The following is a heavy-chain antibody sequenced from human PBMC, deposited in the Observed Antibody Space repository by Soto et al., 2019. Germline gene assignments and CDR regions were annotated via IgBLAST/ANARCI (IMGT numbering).Heavy chain of an antibody. J-gene: IGHJ5*02. CDR3: AKDVSSRRWFDP. V-gene: IGHV4-4*07. CDR2: MQHTGNT. D-gene: IGHD3-16*01. CDR1: GASIRRYH. Sequence: SETLSLTCAVSGASIRRYHWGWVRQPAGKGLEWIGRMQHTGNTNYNPSLKSRVTMSVDTSKNQISLKMTSVTAADTAVYFCAKDVSSRRWFDPWGQGILVTVSS.